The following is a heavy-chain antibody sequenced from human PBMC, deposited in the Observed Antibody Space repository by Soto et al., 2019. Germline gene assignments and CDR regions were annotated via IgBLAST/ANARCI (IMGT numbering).Heavy chain of an antibody. D-gene: IGHD1-26*01. CDR3: AKGTSGSYVGDAFDI. CDR2: ISYDGSNK. Sequence: QVQLVESGGGVVQPGRSLRLSCAASGFTFNNYGIHWVRQAPGKGLEWVAVISYDGSNKYFADSMKGRFTISRDNSKNTLYLQMSSLRAEDTAVYYCAKGTSGSYVGDAFDIWGQGTRVTVSS. V-gene: IGHV3-30*18. CDR1: GFTFNNYG. J-gene: IGHJ3*02.